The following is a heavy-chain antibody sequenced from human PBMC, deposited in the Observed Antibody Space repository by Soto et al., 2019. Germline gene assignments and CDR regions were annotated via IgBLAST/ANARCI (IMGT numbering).Heavy chain of an antibody. Sequence: ASVKVSCKASGYTFTSYYMHWVRQAPGQGLEWMGTINPSGGSTSYAQKFQGRVTMTRDTSTSTVYMELSSLRSEDTAVYYCARSPITMIVVVIPYYFDYWGQGTLVTVSS. CDR1: GYTFTSYY. CDR2: INPSGGST. D-gene: IGHD3-22*01. CDR3: ARSPITMIVVVIPYYFDY. J-gene: IGHJ4*02. V-gene: IGHV1-46*01.